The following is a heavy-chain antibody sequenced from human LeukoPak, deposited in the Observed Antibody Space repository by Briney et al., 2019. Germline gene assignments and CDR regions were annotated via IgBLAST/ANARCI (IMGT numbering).Heavy chain of an antibody. D-gene: IGHD3-3*01. CDR1: GGTVTSSTYF. V-gene: IGHV4-39*07. Sequence: SETLSLTCTLSGGTVTSSTYFWGWIRQPPGKGLEWIGSISYSGATYYNPSLKSRVSMSVHTSKNQFSLKLSSVTAADTAVYYCARDGFSYHYYMDVWGEGTTVTVSS. J-gene: IGHJ6*03. CDR2: ISYSGAT. CDR3: ARDGFSYHYYMDV.